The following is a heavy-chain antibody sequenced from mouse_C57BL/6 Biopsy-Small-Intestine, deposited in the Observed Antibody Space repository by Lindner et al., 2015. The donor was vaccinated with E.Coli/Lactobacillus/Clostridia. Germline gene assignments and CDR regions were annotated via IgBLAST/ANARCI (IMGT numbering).Heavy chain of an antibody. D-gene: IGHD6-1*01. V-gene: IGHV1-7*01. CDR1: GYTFTTSG. CDR3: ARNYGSSPNDAFDF. Sequence: SVKVSCKASGYTFTTSGISWVRQAPGQGLEWMGWISTYSGNTNYAQKLRDRVTMSKDTSTSTAYMELRSLRSDDTAVYYCARNYGSSPNDAFDFWGQGTMVTVSS. J-gene: IGHJ3*01. CDR2: ISTYSGNT.